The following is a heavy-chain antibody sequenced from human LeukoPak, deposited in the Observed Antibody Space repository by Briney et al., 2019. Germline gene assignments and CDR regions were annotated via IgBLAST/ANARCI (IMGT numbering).Heavy chain of an antibody. CDR3: ARVPLYARAGWNNWFDP. Sequence: GGSLRLSCAASGFTFDEYGMSWVRQAPGKGLEWVSGINWNGGSTGYADSVKDRFTISRDNAKNSLYLQLNSLRAEDTALYHCARVPLYARAGWNNWFDPWGQGTLVTVSS. D-gene: IGHD6-19*01. CDR1: GFTFDEYG. V-gene: IGHV3-20*01. CDR2: INWNGGST. J-gene: IGHJ5*02.